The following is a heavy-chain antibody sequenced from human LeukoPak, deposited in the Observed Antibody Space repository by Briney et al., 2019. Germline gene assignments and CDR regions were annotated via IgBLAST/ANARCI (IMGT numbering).Heavy chain of an antibody. CDR3: ARGGEWVYYDFWSGYYREYYFDY. Sequence: GGSLRLSCAASGFTFSSYSMNWVRQAPGKGLEWVSSISSSSSYIYYADSVKGRFTISRDNAKNSLYLQMNSLRAEDTAVYYCARGGEWVYYDFWSGYYREYYFDYWGQGTLVTVSS. D-gene: IGHD3-3*01. CDR1: GFTFSSYS. V-gene: IGHV3-21*01. J-gene: IGHJ4*02. CDR2: ISSSSSYI.